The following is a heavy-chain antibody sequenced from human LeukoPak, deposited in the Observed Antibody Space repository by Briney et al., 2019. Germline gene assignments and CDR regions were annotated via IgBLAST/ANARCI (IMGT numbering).Heavy chain of an antibody. V-gene: IGHV3-23*01. Sequence: GGSLRLSCAASGFTFSNYNMNWVRQAPGKGLEWVSAISDSGAGTYYADPVKGRFTISRDNSKNTLYLQMNSLRAEDTAVYYCAGGSYFAAFDIWGQGTMVTVSS. CDR2: ISDSGAGT. D-gene: IGHD1-26*01. CDR3: AGGSYFAAFDI. J-gene: IGHJ3*02. CDR1: GFTFSNYN.